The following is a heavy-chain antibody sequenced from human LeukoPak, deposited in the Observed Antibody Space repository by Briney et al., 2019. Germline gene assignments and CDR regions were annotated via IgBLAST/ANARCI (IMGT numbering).Heavy chain of an antibody. CDR2: IYYDGSNI. D-gene: IGHD1-1*01. V-gene: IGHV3-33*01. J-gene: IGHJ4*02. Sequence: GRSLTLSCAASEFTFTTYGMHWVRQAPGKGLEWVAFIYYDGSNIYYADYVKGRFTISRDISKNTLYLQMDSLRAEDTAIYYCARDWRTNSFDYWGQGTLVTVSS. CDR3: ARDWRTNSFDY. CDR1: EFTFTTYG.